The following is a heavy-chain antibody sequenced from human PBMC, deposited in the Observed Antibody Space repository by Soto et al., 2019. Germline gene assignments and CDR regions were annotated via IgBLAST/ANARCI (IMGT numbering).Heavy chain of an antibody. CDR3: ARARILGYCTNGVCQYYFDY. J-gene: IGHJ4*02. D-gene: IGHD2-8*01. Sequence: QVQLQESGPGLVKPSQTLSLTCTVSGGSISSGGYYSSWIRQHPGKGLEWIGYIYYSGSTYYNPSLKSRVTVSVDTAKNQFSLKLSSVTAADTAVYYCARARILGYCTNGVCQYYFDYWGQGTLVTVSS. V-gene: IGHV4-31*03. CDR1: GGSISSGGYY. CDR2: IYYSGST.